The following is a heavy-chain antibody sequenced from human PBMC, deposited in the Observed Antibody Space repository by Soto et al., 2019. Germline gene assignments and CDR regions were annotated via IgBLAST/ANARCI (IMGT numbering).Heavy chain of an antibody. Sequence: QVQLVESGGGVVQPGRSLRLSCAASGFTFSSYAMHWVRQAPGKGLEWVAVISYDGSNKYYADSVKGRFTISRDNSKNTLYLQINSPRAEDTDVYYCARDGYDFWSGYYPYNWFDPWDQGTLVTVSS. CDR3: ARDGYDFWSGYYPYNWFDP. D-gene: IGHD3-3*01. CDR2: ISYDGSNK. J-gene: IGHJ5*02. CDR1: GFTFSSYA. V-gene: IGHV3-30-3*01.